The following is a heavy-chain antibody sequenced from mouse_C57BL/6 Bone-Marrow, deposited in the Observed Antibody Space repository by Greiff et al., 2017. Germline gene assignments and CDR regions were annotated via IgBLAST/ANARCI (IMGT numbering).Heavy chain of an antibody. J-gene: IGHJ1*03. Sequence: EVQLKESGPELVKPGASVTISCKASGYSFTGYYMHWVKQSHGNILAWIGYIYPSNGVSSYNQKFKGKATLTVDKSSSTAYMELRSLTSEDSAVYYGARREGYYWYFDVWGTGTTVTVSS. CDR1: GYSFTGYY. D-gene: IGHD2-2*01. CDR3: ARREGYYWYFDV. CDR2: IYPSNGVS. V-gene: IGHV1-31*01.